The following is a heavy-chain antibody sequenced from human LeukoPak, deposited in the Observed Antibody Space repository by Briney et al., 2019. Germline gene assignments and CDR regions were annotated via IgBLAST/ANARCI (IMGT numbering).Heavy chain of an antibody. V-gene: IGHV3-53*01. Sequence: PGGSLRLSCAASGLIVSNNYMSWVRQAPGKGPEWVSVIYSGGSTYYADSVKGRFTISRDNSQNTLYLQMNSLRAEDTAVYYCARGIVVAATWDYFDYWGQGTLVTVSS. D-gene: IGHD6-19*01. J-gene: IGHJ4*02. CDR2: IYSGGST. CDR1: GLIVSNNY. CDR3: ARGIVVAATWDYFDY.